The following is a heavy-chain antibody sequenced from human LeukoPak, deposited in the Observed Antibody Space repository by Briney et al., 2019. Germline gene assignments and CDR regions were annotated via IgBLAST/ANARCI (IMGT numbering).Heavy chain of an antibody. J-gene: IGHJ4*02. V-gene: IGHV3-23*01. CDR2: IIDSGDST. CDR3: AKGSRRSYPYYFDY. D-gene: IGHD1-26*01. Sequence: PGGSLRLSCAASGFTFNTYAMAWVRQAPGKGLEWVSAIIDSGDSTYYGDSAKGRFAISRDNSRNTLYLQMSNLRAEDTAIYYCAKGSRRSYPYYFDYWGQGTLVTVSS. CDR1: GFTFNTYA.